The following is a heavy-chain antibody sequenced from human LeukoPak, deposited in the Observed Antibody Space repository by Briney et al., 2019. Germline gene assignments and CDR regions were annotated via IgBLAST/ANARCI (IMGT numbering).Heavy chain of an antibody. CDR1: GFTFSGYT. CDR2: ISSSSDYI. J-gene: IGHJ6*02. CDR3: ARDYSLTAMDV. Sequence: PGGSLRLSCAASGFTFSGYTMNWVRQAPGKGLEWVSSISSSSDYIYYADSVQGRFTISRDNAKNSLYLQMNSLRAEDTAVCYCARDYSLTAMDVWGQGTTVTVSS. D-gene: IGHD2-15*01. V-gene: IGHV3-21*01.